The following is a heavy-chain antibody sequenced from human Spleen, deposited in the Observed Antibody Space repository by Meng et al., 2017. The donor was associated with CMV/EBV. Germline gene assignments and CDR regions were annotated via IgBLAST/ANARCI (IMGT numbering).Heavy chain of an antibody. D-gene: IGHD6-6*01. CDR3: ARDPARRYYFDY. J-gene: IGHJ4*02. CDR2: ISSSSDFI. V-gene: IGHV3-21*01. Sequence: GESLKISCEASRFTFSSYTMNWVRQAPGKGLEWVSSISSSSDFIYYADSVKGRFTISRDNAKNSLYLQMNSLRAEDTAVYYCARDPARRYYFDYWGQGTLVTVSS. CDR1: RFTFSSYT.